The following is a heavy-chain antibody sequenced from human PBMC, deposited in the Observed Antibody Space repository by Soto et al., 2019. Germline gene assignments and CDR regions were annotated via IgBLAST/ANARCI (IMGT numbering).Heavy chain of an antibody. CDR1: GFAVSSYS. Sequence: GGSLRLSCADSGFAVSSYSMNRVRQAPGKGLEWVSAISGSGGTTYYADSVKGRFTFSRDNSKNTLYLQMNSLRAEDTAVYYCAKTANGWFSAFDIWGQGTMVTVSS. CDR2: ISGSGGTT. D-gene: IGHD6-19*01. J-gene: IGHJ3*02. CDR3: AKTANGWFSAFDI. V-gene: IGHV3-23*01.